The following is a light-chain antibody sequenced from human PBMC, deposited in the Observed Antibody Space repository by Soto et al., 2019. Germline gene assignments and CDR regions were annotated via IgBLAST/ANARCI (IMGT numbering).Light chain of an antibody. Sequence: DIQMTQSPSTLSASVGDRVTITYQASQSISSWLAWYQQKPGKAPKLLIYDASSLESGVPSRFSGSGSGTEFTLTISSLQPDDFATYYCQQYNSYSPWTFGQGTKVDI. CDR1: QSISSW. CDR2: DAS. J-gene: IGKJ1*01. V-gene: IGKV1-5*01. CDR3: QQYNSYSPWT.